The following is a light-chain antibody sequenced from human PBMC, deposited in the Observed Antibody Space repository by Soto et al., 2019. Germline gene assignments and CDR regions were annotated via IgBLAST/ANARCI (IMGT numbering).Light chain of an antibody. CDR1: SSDIGAGFD. CDR3: QSYENSRTGFYV. CDR2: GNT. V-gene: IGLV1-40*01. Sequence: QSVLTQPPSVSGAPGQRVTISCSGSSSDIGAGFDVHWYQHLQGTAPKLLIYGNTNRPSGVPGRFSGSKSGTSASLVISGLQAEDEADYYCQSYENSRTGFYVFGTGTKVTVL. J-gene: IGLJ1*01.